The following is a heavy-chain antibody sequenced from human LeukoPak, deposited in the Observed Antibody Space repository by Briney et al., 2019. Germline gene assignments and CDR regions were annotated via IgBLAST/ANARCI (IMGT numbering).Heavy chain of an antibody. Sequence: SETLSLTCTVSGGSISSYYWSWIRQPPGKGLEWIGYTYYSGSTNYNPSLKSRVTISVDTSKNQFSLKLSSVTAADAAVYYCARGNGDYAYDYWGQGTLVTVSS. D-gene: IGHD4-17*01. J-gene: IGHJ4*02. V-gene: IGHV4-59*01. CDR3: ARGNGDYAYDY. CDR2: TYYSGST. CDR1: GGSISSYY.